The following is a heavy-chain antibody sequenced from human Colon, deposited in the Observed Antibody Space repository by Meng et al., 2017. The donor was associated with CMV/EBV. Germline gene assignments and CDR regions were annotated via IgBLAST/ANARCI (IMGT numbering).Heavy chain of an antibody. CDR3: IKETSPGGADV. Sequence: GGSLRLSCAASGFTFTDAWMNWVRQAPGKGLEWVGRIKSRADGGTTDYAAPVQGRFTVSRDDSKSTPFLQMNSLRGEDTALYYCIKETSPGGADVWGQGTTVTVSS. D-gene: IGHD4-17*01. CDR2: IKSRADGGTT. V-gene: IGHV3-15*01. CDR1: GFTFTDAW. J-gene: IGHJ6*02.